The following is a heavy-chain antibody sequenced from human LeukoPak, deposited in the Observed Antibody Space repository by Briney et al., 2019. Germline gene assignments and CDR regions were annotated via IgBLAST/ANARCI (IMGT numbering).Heavy chain of an antibody. CDR1: GFTFNIYA. CDR2: ITSRDGTT. D-gene: IGHD3-22*01. Sequence: GGSLRLSCAASGFTFNIYAMSWVRQTPGKGLEWVSSITSRDGTTYYTDSVKGRFTISRDNSENTLYLQMNSLRAEDTAIYYCVRDRPNYYDSSGHYYRRDGDYWGQGTLVTVS. CDR3: VRDRPNYYDSSGHYYRRDGDY. V-gene: IGHV3-23*01. J-gene: IGHJ4*02.